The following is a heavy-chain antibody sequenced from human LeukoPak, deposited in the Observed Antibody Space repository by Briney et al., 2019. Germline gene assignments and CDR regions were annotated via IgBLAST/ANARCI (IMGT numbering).Heavy chain of an antibody. D-gene: IGHD5-18*01. CDR3: ARVRGYSYDSSDFDY. V-gene: IGHV4-59*01. CDR1: GDSIIYYY. Sequence: PSETLSLTCTVSGDSIIYYYWSWLRQPPGKGLEWIGKIYYSGNTNYNPSLKSRVTISVDTSKNQFSLKLSSVTAADTAVYYCARVRGYSYDSSDFDYWGQGTLVTVSS. J-gene: IGHJ4*02. CDR2: IYYSGNT.